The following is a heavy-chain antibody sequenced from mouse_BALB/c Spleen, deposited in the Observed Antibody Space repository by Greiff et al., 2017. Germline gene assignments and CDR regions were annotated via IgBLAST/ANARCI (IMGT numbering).Heavy chain of an antibody. V-gene: IGHV2-9*02. Sequence: QVQLQQSGPGLVAPSQSLSITCTVSGFSLTSYGVHWVRQPPGKGLEWLGVIWAGGSTNYNSALMSRLSISKDNSKSQVFLKMNSLQTDDTAMYYCARENYGNLRAYYFDCWGQGTTLTVSS. D-gene: IGHD2-1*01. CDR2: IWAGGST. CDR3: ARENYGNLRAYYFDC. J-gene: IGHJ2*01. CDR1: GFSLTSYG.